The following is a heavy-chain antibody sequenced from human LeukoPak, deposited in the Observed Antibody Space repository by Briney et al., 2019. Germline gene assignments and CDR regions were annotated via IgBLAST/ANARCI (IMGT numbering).Heavy chain of an antibody. CDR3: ARDFPFLPDRARLVWFDP. Sequence: RGSLRLSCEASGFSFSSYNMDWVRQTPGKGLEWISSITTSSTYTFYADSVKGRFTISRDNARNSLYLQMNSLRAEDTAVYYCARDFPFLPDRARLVWFDPWGQGTLVTVSS. CDR1: GFSFSSYN. D-gene: IGHD3-22*01. J-gene: IGHJ5*02. CDR2: ITTSSTYT. V-gene: IGHV3-21*01.